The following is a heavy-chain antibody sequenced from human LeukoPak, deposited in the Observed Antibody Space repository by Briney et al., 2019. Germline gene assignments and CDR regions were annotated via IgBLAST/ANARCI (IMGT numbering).Heavy chain of an antibody. J-gene: IGHJ4*02. D-gene: IGHD6-19*01. CDR1: GFTFSSSS. CDR2: ISSSSDYI. V-gene: IGHV3-21*01. CDR3: ARDSSGWHYFDH. Sequence: GGSLRLSCVDSGFTFSSSSMSWVRQAPGKGLEWVSSISSSSDYIYYADSVKGRFTISRDNAKNSVYLQMNSLRAEDTAVYYCARDSSGWHYFDHWGQGTLVTVPS.